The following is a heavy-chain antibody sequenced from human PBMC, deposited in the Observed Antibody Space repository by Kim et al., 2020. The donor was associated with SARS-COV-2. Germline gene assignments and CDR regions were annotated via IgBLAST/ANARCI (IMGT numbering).Heavy chain of an antibody. V-gene: IGHV3-48*03. CDR2: ISDSGSTT. Sequence: GGSLRLSCAASGLTFDSYEINWVRQAPGKGLEWVSYISDSGSTTYYADSVKGRFTVSRDNAKNSLFLQMNSLRAEDTAVYYCARESVTGTDAFDIWGQGTLVTVS. CDR3: ARESVTGTDAFDI. J-gene: IGHJ3*02. CDR1: GLTFDSYE. D-gene: IGHD6-19*01.